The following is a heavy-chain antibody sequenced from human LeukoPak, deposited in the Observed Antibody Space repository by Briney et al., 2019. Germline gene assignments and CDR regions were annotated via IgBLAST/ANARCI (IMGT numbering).Heavy chain of an antibody. D-gene: IGHD6-13*01. CDR3: ARVGYTDSWYSSPPFDY. CDR2: IYSGGST. J-gene: IGHJ4*02. CDR1: GFTVSSNY. Sequence: GGSLRLSCAASGFTVSSNYMSWVRQAPGKGLEWVSVIYSGGSTYYSDSVKGRFTISRDNSKNILYLQMNSLRAEDTALYYCARVGYTDSWYSSPPFDYWGQGTLVTVSS. V-gene: IGHV3-53*01.